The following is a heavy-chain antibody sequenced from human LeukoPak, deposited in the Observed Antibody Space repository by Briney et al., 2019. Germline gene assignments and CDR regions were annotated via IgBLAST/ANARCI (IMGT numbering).Heavy chain of an antibody. D-gene: IGHD6-19*01. Sequence: GSLRLSCAASGFTFSDYYMSWIRQAPGKGLEWVSYISSSGSTIYYADSVKGRFTISRDNAKNSLYLQMNSLRAEDTAVYYCARRTYSSGWYIYYYYYYGMDVWGQGTTVTVSS. CDR1: GFTFSDYY. J-gene: IGHJ6*02. V-gene: IGHV3-11*01. CDR3: ARRTYSSGWYIYYYYYYGMDV. CDR2: ISSSGSTI.